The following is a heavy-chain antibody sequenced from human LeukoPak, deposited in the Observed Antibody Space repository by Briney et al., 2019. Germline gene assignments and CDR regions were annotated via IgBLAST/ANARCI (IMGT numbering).Heavy chain of an antibody. J-gene: IGHJ4*02. CDR2: IRYDGSKK. V-gene: IGHV3-30*02. Sequence: GGSLRPSCAASGFTFSSYGMHWVRQAPGKGLEWVAFIRYDGSKKYYADSVKGRFTISRDNSKNTLYLQMNSLRSEDTAVYYCARGSRPVYNLLTGKRYFDYWGQGTLLTVSS. D-gene: IGHD3-9*01. CDR3: ARGSRPVYNLLTGKRYFDY. CDR1: GFTFSSYG.